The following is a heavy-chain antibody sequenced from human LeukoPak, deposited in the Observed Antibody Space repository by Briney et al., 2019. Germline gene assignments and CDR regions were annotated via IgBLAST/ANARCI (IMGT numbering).Heavy chain of an antibody. V-gene: IGHV3-23*01. CDR1: GFTFNDYA. Sequence: GGSLRLSCAASGFTFNDYAMTWVRQAPGKGLEWVSGVSADGDTAKYAGSVKGRFTISRDNSKNTVYLQMDSLRPEDTAIYYCARVKNRWFGDYCFDYWGQGTPVTVSS. J-gene: IGHJ4*02. CDR3: ARVKNRWFGDYCFDY. CDR2: VSADGDTA. D-gene: IGHD3-10*01.